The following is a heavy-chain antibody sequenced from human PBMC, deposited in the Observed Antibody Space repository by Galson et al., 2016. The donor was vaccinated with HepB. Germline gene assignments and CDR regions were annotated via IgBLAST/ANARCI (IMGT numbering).Heavy chain of an antibody. CDR1: GFTISSYI. CDR3: AKSPGNCSGGSCYPRYYYYYMDV. Sequence: LRLSCAASGFTISSYIMDWVRQAPGKGLEWIGEINDSGSTTYNPSLKRRVTISEDESKNQFSLKLRSVTSADTAVYYCAKSPGNCSGGSCYPRYYYYYMDVWGKGTAVTVSS. D-gene: IGHD2-15*01. J-gene: IGHJ6*03. CDR2: INDSGST. V-gene: IGHV4-34*08.